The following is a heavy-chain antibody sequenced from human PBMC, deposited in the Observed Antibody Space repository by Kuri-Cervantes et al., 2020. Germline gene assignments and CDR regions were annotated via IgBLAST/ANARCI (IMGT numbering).Heavy chain of an antibody. CDR3: ARAIDYYDSSGYYRGDAFDI. V-gene: IGHV3-23*01. J-gene: IGHJ3*02. Sequence: GGSLRLSCAPSGFIFSNSAMSWVRQAPGKGLEWVSTIRGNGANTYYADSVKGRFTISRDNAKNTLYLQMNSLRAEDTAVYYCARAIDYYDSSGYYRGDAFDIWGQGTMVTVSS. D-gene: IGHD3-22*01. CDR2: IRGNGANT. CDR1: GFIFSNSA.